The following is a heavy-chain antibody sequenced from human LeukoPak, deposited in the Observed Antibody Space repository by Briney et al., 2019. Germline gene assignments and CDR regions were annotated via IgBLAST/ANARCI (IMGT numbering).Heavy chain of an antibody. D-gene: IGHD6-19*01. CDR1: GDSVSSSSAC. CDR3: TREGGGAVAAFDY. V-gene: IGHV6-1*01. J-gene: IGHJ4*02. CDR2: TYYRSKWKN. Sequence: SQTLSLTCVISGDSVSSSSACRTWIRQSPSRGLEWLGRTYYRSKWKNDYAVSVKSRITVNPDTSKNQFSLHLNSVTPDDTAVYYCTREGGGAVAAFDYWGQGTLVTVSS.